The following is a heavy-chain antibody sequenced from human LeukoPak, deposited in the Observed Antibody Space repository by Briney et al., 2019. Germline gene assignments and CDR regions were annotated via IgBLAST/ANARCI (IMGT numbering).Heavy chain of an antibody. D-gene: IGHD3-22*01. CDR2: ITSSGEAT. CDR3: AKDRPNYYHNNGHYYRRDGDS. J-gene: IGHJ5*01. Sequence: GGSLRLSCDASGFTFSVYAMSWVRQGTGKGLEWVSSITSSGEATYYADSAKGRFTIPRDNSRYTLYLQMNSLRPEDTAVYYFAKDRPNYYHNNGHYYRRDGDSWGQGTLVTVSS. CDR1: GFTFSVYA. V-gene: IGHV3-23*01.